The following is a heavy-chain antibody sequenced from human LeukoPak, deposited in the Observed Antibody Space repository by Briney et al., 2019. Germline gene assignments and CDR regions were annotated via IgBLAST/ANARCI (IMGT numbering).Heavy chain of an antibody. Sequence: GGSRRLSYAASGFTFSTYGLQWFRQAPGKGLEGVAVISHDGTVQHYADSVKGRFTISRDNSDNTLYLQMNSLRDEDTAMYYCAKEGTPMASSYFDYWGQGTLITVSS. CDR2: ISHDGTVQ. CDR1: GFTFSTYG. J-gene: IGHJ4*02. CDR3: AKEGTPMASSYFDY. V-gene: IGHV3-30*18. D-gene: IGHD5-18*01.